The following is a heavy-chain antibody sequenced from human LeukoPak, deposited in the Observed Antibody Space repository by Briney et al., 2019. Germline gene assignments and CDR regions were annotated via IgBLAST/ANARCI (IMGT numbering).Heavy chain of an antibody. Sequence: KNGESLKISCMGSGYRFSNYWIAWVRQMPGKGLEWMGIVYPGDSDSKYSPAFHGQVTISADRFISTAYLQWSSLGASDTAIYYCARRRDYDSGGSYRGDAFDLWGQGTTVIVSS. CDR3: ARRRDYDSGGSYRGDAFDL. CDR1: GYRFSNYW. V-gene: IGHV5-51*01. J-gene: IGHJ3*01. CDR2: VYPGDSDS. D-gene: IGHD3-22*01.